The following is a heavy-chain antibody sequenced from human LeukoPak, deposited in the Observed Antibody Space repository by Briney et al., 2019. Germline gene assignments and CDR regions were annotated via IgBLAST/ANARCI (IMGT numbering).Heavy chain of an antibody. J-gene: IGHJ4*02. CDR3: ARANIRIRLGELSPLLYFDY. V-gene: IGHV4-61*02. D-gene: IGHD3-16*02. CDR2: IYTSGST. CDR1: GGSISSGSYY. Sequence: NPSQTLSLTCSVSGGSISSGSYYWSWIRQPAGKGLEWIGRIYTSGSTNYYPSLKSRVTISVDTSKNQFSLKLSSVTASDTAVYYCARANIRIRLGELSPLLYFDYWGQGTLVTVSS.